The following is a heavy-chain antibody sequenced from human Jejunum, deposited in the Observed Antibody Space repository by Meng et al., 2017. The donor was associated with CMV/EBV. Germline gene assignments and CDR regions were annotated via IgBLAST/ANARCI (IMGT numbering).Heavy chain of an antibody. V-gene: IGHV3-21*01. CDR2: ISGSADNI. J-gene: IGHJ5*02. D-gene: IGHD2-2*02. CDR3: ARGLMGCTSTSCYSGWFDP. CDR1: YS. Sequence: YSMNWVRQAPGKGLEWVSSISGSADNIYYADSVKGRFTISRDNAKNSLFLQMNSLRAEDTAVYYCARGLMGCTSTSCYSGWFDPWGQGTLVTVSS.